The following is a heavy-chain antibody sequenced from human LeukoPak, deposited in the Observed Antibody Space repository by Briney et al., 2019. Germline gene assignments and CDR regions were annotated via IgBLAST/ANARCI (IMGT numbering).Heavy chain of an antibody. CDR2: SRNKTKSYTT. Sequence: PGGSLRLSCAVSGSTFSDHYMDWVRQAPGKGLEWVGRSRNKTKSYTTEYAASVKGRFTISRDDSNNSLYLQMNSLKTEDTAVYYCARVYGGKRYDFDLWGQGTLVTVSS. CDR1: GSTFSDHY. V-gene: IGHV3-72*01. D-gene: IGHD4-23*01. CDR3: ARVYGGKRYDFDL. J-gene: IGHJ4*02.